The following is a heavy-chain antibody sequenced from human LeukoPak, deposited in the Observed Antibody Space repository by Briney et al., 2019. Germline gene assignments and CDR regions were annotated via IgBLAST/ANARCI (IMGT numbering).Heavy chain of an antibody. Sequence: GGSLRLSCAASGFTFSSYSMNWVRQAPGKGLEWVSSISSSSSYIYYADSVKGRFTISRDNSKNTLYLQMNSLGADDTAVYYCARWPDYFDTSRYYYGMDVWGQGTTVTVSS. V-gene: IGHV3-21*04. D-gene: IGHD3-22*01. CDR2: ISSSSSYI. CDR1: GFTFSSYS. J-gene: IGHJ6*02. CDR3: ARWPDYFDTSRYYYGMDV.